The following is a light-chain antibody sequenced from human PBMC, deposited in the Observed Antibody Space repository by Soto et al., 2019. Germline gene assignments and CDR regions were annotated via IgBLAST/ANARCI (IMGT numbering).Light chain of an antibody. Sequence: QSVLTQPPSVSGAPGQRVTISCTGSSSNIGAGFDVHWYQQLPGSAPKLLIYSNNNRPPGVPDRFSLSRSATSASLAITGLRAADEADSYRQSYDGRRSADVFGTAINLAV. J-gene: IGLJ1*01. CDR3: QSYDGRRSADV. CDR2: SNN. V-gene: IGLV1-40*01. CDR1: SSNIGAGFD.